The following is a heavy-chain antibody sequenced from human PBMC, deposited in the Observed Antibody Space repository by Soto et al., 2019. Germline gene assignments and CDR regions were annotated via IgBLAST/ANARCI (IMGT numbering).Heavy chain of an antibody. D-gene: IGHD2-15*01. CDR1: GFTFSSYA. CDR3: VLSYCSGGSCYSGNLYYYYYYMDV. Sequence: GGSLRLSCAASGFTFSSYAMSWVRQAPGKGLEWVSAISGSGGSTYYADSVKGRFTISRDNSKNTLYLQMNSLRAEDTAVYYCVLSYCSGGSCYSGNLYYYYYYMDVWGKGTTVTVSS. J-gene: IGHJ6*03. V-gene: IGHV3-23*01. CDR2: ISGSGGST.